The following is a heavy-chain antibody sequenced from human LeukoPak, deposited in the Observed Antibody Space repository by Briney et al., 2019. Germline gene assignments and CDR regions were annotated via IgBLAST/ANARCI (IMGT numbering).Heavy chain of an antibody. V-gene: IGHV4-59*08. CDR2: IYYSGST. CDR3: ARLSPYPGVWASDY. J-gene: IGHJ4*02. CDR1: GGSLSSYY. D-gene: IGHD6-13*01. Sequence: PSETLSLTCTVSGGSLSSYYWSWIRQPPGKALEWIGYIYYSGSTNYNPSLKSRVTISVDTSKDQFSLKLSSVTAADTAVYYCARLSPYPGVWASDYWGRGTLVTVSS.